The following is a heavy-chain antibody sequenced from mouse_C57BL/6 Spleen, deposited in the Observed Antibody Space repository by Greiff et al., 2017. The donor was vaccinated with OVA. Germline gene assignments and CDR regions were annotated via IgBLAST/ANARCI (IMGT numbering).Heavy chain of an antibody. V-gene: IGHV5-4*01. CDR3: ARDRYDYDVDYFDY. CDR2: ISDGGSYT. D-gene: IGHD2-4*01. Sequence: EVMLVESGGGLVKPGGSLKLSCAASGFTFSSYAMSWVRQTPEKRLEWVATISDGGSYTYYPDNVKGRFTISRDNAKNNLYLQMSHLKSEDTAMYYCARDRYDYDVDYFDYWGQGTTLTVSS. J-gene: IGHJ2*01. CDR1: GFTFSSYA.